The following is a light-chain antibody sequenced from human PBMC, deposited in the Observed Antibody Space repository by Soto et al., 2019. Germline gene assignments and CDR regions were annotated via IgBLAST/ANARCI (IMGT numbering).Light chain of an antibody. V-gene: IGKV3-11*01. Sequence: EVVLTQSPATLSLSPGGRATLSCRASQSVNSYLAWYQQKPGQAPRLLIYDASNRDAGVPARFSGSGYGTDFTLTIDNLEPEDFAVYYCQQYNNWPPLTFGGGTKVDIK. CDR3: QQYNNWPPLT. CDR2: DAS. CDR1: QSVNSY. J-gene: IGKJ4*01.